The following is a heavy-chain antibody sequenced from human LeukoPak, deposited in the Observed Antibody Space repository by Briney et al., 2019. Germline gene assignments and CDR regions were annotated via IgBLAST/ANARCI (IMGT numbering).Heavy chain of an antibody. CDR1: GFTFSSYG. D-gene: IGHD3-9*01. Sequence: GGSLTLSWAASGFTFSSYGMHWVRQPPGKGLEWVAFIRYDGSNKYYADSVKGRFTISRHNSKNTLYLQMNSLRAEDTAVYYCAKDRTVLRYFDWLFHYYGMDVWGQGTTVTVSS. V-gene: IGHV3-30*02. J-gene: IGHJ6*02. CDR2: IRYDGSNK. CDR3: AKDRTVLRYFDWLFHYYGMDV.